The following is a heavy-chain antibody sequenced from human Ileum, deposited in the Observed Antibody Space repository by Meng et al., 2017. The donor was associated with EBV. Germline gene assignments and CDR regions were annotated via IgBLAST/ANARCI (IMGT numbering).Heavy chain of an antibody. Sequence: QLQLQEAGPGRVKPSGTLSLTCAVSGGSISSSNWWSWVRQPPGKGLEWIGEIYHSGSTNYNPSLKSRVTISVDKSKNQFSLKLSSVTAADTAVYYCASFPPPGKQWLVTDYWGQGTLVTVSS. D-gene: IGHD6-19*01. CDR2: IYHSGST. CDR3: ASFPPPGKQWLVTDY. CDR1: GGSISSSNW. V-gene: IGHV4-4*02. J-gene: IGHJ4*02.